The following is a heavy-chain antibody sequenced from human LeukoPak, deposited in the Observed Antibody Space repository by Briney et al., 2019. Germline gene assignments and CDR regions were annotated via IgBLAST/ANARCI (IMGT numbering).Heavy chain of an antibody. CDR2: IYHTGTT. J-gene: IGHJ6*03. Sequence: PSETLSLTCTVSGGSIKTSDSHWGWIRQSPGKGLEWIGNIYHTGTTYYNPSLNNRVTISIDRPKNQFSLNLTAVTAADTAVYYCGRLTDNNSWSGFPPYYIEVWGEGTTVAVSS. V-gene: IGHV4-39*01. CDR1: GGSIKTSDSH. D-gene: IGHD3-3*01. CDR3: GRLTDNNSWSGFPPYYIEV.